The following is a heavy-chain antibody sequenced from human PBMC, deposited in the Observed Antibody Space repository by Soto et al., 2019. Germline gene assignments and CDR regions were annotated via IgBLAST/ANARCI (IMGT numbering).Heavy chain of an antibody. D-gene: IGHD1-26*01. CDR3: AKDISNYSGGYTYYFDY. V-gene: IGHV3-30*18. J-gene: IGHJ4*02. CDR1: GFSFGKYA. Sequence: XXSLRLSCVASGFSFGKYAMXWVLQAPGKELEWVAVISHDGSKKYSADSVMGRFTISRDNSENTLFLQVNSLRGEETAVYYCAKDISNYSGGYTYYFDYWGQGTLVTVSS. CDR2: ISHDGSKK.